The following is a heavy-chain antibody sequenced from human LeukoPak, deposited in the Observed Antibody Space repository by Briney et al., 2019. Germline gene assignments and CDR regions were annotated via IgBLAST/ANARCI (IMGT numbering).Heavy chain of an antibody. Sequence: HPGGSLRLSCAASGFTFSSYGMHWVRQAPGKGLEWVAVIWYDGSNKYYADSVKGRFTISRDNSKNTLYLQMDSLRAEDTAVYCCAREKYVDTAMVTSYFDYWGQGTLVTVSS. V-gene: IGHV3-33*01. CDR2: IWYDGSNK. D-gene: IGHD5-18*01. J-gene: IGHJ4*02. CDR3: AREKYVDTAMVTSYFDY. CDR1: GFTFSSYG.